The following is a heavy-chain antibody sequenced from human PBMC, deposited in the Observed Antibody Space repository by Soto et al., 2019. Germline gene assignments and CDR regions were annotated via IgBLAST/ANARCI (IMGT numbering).Heavy chain of an antibody. J-gene: IGHJ4*02. Sequence: SETLSLTCTVSGDSISSHYWSWIRQPPGKGLEWIGYIYYSGSTNYNPSLKSRVTISVDTSKNQFSLKLSSVTAADTAIYYCARSNGDYGDYWRQGTLVT. CDR3: ARSNGDYGDY. D-gene: IGHD4-17*01. V-gene: IGHV4-59*11. CDR2: IYYSGST. CDR1: GDSISSHY.